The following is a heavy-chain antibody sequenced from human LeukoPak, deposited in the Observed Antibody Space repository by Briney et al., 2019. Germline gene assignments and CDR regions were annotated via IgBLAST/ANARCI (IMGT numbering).Heavy chain of an antibody. CDR3: ARDRAEGKTWVEFDP. CDR2: IYSNGVT. J-gene: IGHJ5*02. CDR1: GFIVNSYA. Sequence: GGSLRLSCAASGFIVNSYAMSWVRQAPGKGLAWVSLIYSNGVTQYADSVKGGFTISRDNSKNTLYLQMNSLRDEDTAVYFCARDRAEGKTWVEFDPWGQGTLATVSS. V-gene: IGHV3-66*01.